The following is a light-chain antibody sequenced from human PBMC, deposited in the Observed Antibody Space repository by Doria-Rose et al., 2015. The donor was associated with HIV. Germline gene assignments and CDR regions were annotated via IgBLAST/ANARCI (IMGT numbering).Light chain of an antibody. CDR2: DGS. V-gene: IGKV3-20*01. CDR1: QSFSSTY. Sequence: EIVMTQSPGTLSLSPGERATLSCRASQSFSSTYSAWYQQKPGQAPSLLIYDGSTRATGIPDRFSASGSGTDFTLTINRLEPEDFALYYCHQYSTSWTFSQGTKVEI. J-gene: IGKJ1*01. CDR3: HQYSTSWT.